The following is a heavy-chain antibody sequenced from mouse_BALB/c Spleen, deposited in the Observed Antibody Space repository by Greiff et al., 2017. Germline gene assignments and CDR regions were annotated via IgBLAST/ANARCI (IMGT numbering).Heavy chain of an antibody. CDR2: INPSTGYT. CDR1: GYTFTSYW. V-gene: IGHV1-7*01. Sequence: VQLQESGAELAKPGASVKMSCKASGYTFTSYWMHWVKQRPGQGLEWIGYINPSTGYTEYNQKFKDKATLTADKSSSTAYMQLSSLTSEDSAVYYCAYGNYYFDYWGQGTTLTVSS. CDR3: AYGNYYFDY. J-gene: IGHJ2*01. D-gene: IGHD2-10*02.